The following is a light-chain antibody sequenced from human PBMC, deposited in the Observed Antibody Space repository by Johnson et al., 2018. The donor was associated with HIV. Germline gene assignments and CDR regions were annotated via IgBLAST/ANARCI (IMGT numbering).Light chain of an antibody. V-gene: IGLV1-51*01. J-gene: IGLJ1*01. CDR2: DNN. Sequence: HSVLTQPPSVSAAPGQKVTISCSGSSSNIGNNYVSWYQQLPGTAPKLLIYDNNKRPSGIPDRFSGSKFGTSATLGITGLQTGDEADYYCGTWDSSLSAHYIFGTGTKVTVL. CDR3: GTWDSSLSAHYI. CDR1: SSNIGNNY.